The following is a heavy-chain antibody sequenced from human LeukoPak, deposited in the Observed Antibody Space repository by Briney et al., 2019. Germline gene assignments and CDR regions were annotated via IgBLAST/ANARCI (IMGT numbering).Heavy chain of an antibody. CDR3: ARGGGNFDY. CDR2: IYSAGST. V-gene: IGHV3-66*01. J-gene: IGHJ4*02. CDR1: GFTVSSSY. Sequence: GGSLRLSCAASGFTVSSSYISWVRQAPGKGLKWVSVIYSAGSTYYADSVKGRFTISRDNAKNSLYLQMNSLRAEDTAVYYCARGGGNFDYWGQGTLVTVSS.